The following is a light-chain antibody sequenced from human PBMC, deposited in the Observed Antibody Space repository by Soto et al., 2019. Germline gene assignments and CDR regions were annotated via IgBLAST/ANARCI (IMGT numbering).Light chain of an antibody. CDR2: AAS. Sequence: DIQLTQSPSFLSASVGDRVTITCRASQGITSYLAWYQQKPGKAPKLLIYAASTLRSGVPSRFSGSGSGTEFTLTISSPQPEYFAPYYCQQLNSYPRLTFGGGTKVEMK. CDR1: QGITSY. J-gene: IGKJ4*01. V-gene: IGKV1-9*01. CDR3: QQLNSYPRLT.